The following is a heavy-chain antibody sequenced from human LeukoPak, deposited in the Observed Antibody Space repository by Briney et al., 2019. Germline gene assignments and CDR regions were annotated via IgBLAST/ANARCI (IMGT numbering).Heavy chain of an antibody. V-gene: IGHV4-34*01. CDR2: INHSGST. J-gene: IGHJ4*02. D-gene: IGHD6-13*01. CDR3: ARASREVVGIAAAGTGGYFGH. CDR1: GGSFSGYY. Sequence: SETLSLTCAVYGGSFSGYYWSWIRQPPGKGLEWIGEINHSGSTNYNPSLKSRVTISVDTSKNQFSLKLSSVTAADTAVYYCARASREVVGIAAAGTGGYFGHWGQGTLVTVSS.